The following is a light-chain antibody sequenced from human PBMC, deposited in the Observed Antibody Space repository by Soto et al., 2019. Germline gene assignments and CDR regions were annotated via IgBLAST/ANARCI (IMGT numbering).Light chain of an antibody. CDR1: SSDVGGYNY. Sequence: QSALTQPASVSGSPGQSITISCTGTSSDVGGYNYVSWYQQHPGKAPKPMIYDVNNRPSGVSNRFSGSKSGNTASLTISGLQAEDEADYYCSSYTSSSTAVFGGGTQLTVL. J-gene: IGLJ7*01. CDR2: DVN. CDR3: SSYTSSSTAV. V-gene: IGLV2-14*01.